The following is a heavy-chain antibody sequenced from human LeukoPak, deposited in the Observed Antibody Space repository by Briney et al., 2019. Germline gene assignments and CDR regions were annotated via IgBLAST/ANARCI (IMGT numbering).Heavy chain of an antibody. J-gene: IGHJ3*02. CDR1: VFTFVNYA. D-gene: IGHD1-26*01. CDR3: AKHLLVGGTSGAYAFDI. V-gene: IGHV3-23*01. Sequence: AGSLSLSRAGSVFTFVNYAMSSVGPAAGKGGERVSLISGITTNIYYADSVKGRFTISRDNSKNTLDLQMNSLRAEDTAGYYCAKHLLVGGTSGAYAFDIWGRGRMVTVCS. CDR2: ISGITTNI.